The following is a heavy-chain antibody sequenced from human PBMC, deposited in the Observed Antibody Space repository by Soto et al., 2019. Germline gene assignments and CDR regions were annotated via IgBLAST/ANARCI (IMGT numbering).Heavy chain of an antibody. Sequence: SQNLCLTYTGSGGSIIRHRYDRGLIRQPPEKGLEWIGSIYYSGSTYYNPSLKSRVTISVDTSKNQFSLKLSSVTAADTAVYYCARHSSSCYFSLYGMDVWGQGTTVTVSS. CDR2: IYYSGST. D-gene: IGHD6-13*01. V-gene: IGHV4-39*01. CDR1: GGSIIRHRYD. J-gene: IGHJ6*02. CDR3: ARHSSSCYFSLYGMDV.